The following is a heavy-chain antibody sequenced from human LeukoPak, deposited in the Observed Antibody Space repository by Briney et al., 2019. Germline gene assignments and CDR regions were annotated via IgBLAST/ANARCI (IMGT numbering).Heavy chain of an antibody. Sequence: SQTLSLTCSVSGGSISSGDYYWSWIRQPPGKGLEWIGYIYYSGSTNYNPSLKSRVTISVDTSKNQFSLKLSSVTAADTAVYYCARRYGDYRKGYFDYWGQGTLVTVSS. J-gene: IGHJ4*02. CDR3: ARRYGDYRKGYFDY. CDR2: IYYSGST. V-gene: IGHV4-61*08. D-gene: IGHD4-17*01. CDR1: GGSISSGDYY.